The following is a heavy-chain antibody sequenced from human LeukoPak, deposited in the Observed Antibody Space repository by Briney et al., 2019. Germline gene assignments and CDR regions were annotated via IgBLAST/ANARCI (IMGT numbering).Heavy chain of an antibody. D-gene: IGHD3-10*01. J-gene: IGHJ6*03. CDR3: ARAEGSGPIVDLYYYYMDV. V-gene: IGHV1-69*02. CDR2: IIPIRGIA. Sequence: XVKVSCKASGGTFSSYTISWVRQAPGQGLEWMGRIIPIRGIANYAQKFQGRVTITADKSTSTAYMELSSLRSEDTAVYYCARAEGSGPIVDLYYYYMDVWGKGTTVTVSS. CDR1: GGTFSSYT.